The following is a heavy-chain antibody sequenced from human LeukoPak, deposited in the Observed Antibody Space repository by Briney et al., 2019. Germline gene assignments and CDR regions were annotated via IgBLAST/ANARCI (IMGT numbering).Heavy chain of an antibody. CDR1: GGSITNYY. Sequence: SETLSLTCNVSGGSITNYYWSWIRQPPGKGLEWIGYIYYIGSTNHNPSLKSRVAISVDMSKNQFSLNLSSVTAADTAVYYCARARDGYNTVDYWGQGTLVTVSS. J-gene: IGHJ4*02. CDR2: IYYIGST. D-gene: IGHD5-24*01. CDR3: ARARDGYNTVDY. V-gene: IGHV4-59*01.